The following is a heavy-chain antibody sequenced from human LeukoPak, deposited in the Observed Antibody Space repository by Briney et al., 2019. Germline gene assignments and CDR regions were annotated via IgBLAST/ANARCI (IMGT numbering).Heavy chain of an antibody. Sequence: SETLSLTCTFSGGSISNYFWSWIRQPPGKGLEWIGYIYYSGSTSYNPSLNSRVTISLDTSKRQFSLRLSSVTAADTAVYYCAREMEHSSGYGRLASYAFDIWGQGTMVTVSS. J-gene: IGHJ3*02. CDR3: AREMEHSSGYGRLASYAFDI. D-gene: IGHD3-22*01. CDR1: GGSISNYF. CDR2: IYYSGST. V-gene: IGHV4-59*01.